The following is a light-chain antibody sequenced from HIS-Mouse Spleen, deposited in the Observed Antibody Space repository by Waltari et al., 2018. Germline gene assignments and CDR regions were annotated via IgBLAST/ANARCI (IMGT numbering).Light chain of an antibody. V-gene: IGLV3-10*01. CDR1: ALPKNY. CDR2: EDS. CDR3: YSTDSSGNHRV. Sequence: SYELTPRVAVSPGQTARITCSGDALPKNYAYWYQQKSGQAPVLVIYEDSKRPSGIPERFSGSSSGTMATLTISGAQVEDEADYYCYSTDSSGNHRVFGGGTKLTVL. J-gene: IGLJ2*01.